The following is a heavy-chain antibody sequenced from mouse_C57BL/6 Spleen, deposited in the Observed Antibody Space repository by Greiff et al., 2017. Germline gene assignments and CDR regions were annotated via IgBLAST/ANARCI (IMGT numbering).Heavy chain of an antibody. CDR3: AFPYDGGAMDY. Sequence: QVQLQQPGAELVKPGASVKVSCKASGYTFTSYWMHWVKQRPGQGLEWIGRIHPSDSDTNYNQKFKGKATLTVDKSSSTANMQLSSLTSEDSAVYYCAFPYDGGAMDYWGQGTSVTVSS. V-gene: IGHV1-74*01. CDR2: IHPSDSDT. CDR1: GYTFTSYW. J-gene: IGHJ4*01. D-gene: IGHD2-12*01.